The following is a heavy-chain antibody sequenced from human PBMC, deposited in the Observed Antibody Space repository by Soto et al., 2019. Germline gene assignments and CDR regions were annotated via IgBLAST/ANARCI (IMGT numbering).Heavy chain of an antibody. V-gene: IGHV4-30-2*01. Sequence: PSETLSLTCAVSGGSIGSGGYSWSWIRQPPGKGLEWIGYIYHSGSTYYNPSLKSRVTMSVDRSKNQFSLKLSSVTAADTAVYYCARTPFPWGQGTLVIVSS. CDR3: ARTPFP. CDR1: GGSIGSGGYS. D-gene: IGHD2-15*01. J-gene: IGHJ5*02. CDR2: IYHSGST.